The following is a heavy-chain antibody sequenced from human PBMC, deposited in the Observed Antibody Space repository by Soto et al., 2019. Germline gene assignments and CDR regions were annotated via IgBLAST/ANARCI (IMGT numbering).Heavy chain of an antibody. Sequence: GGSLRLSCAASGFSFSSYTMHWVRQAPGKGLEWVAVMSYDGSNKYYADSVKGRFTISRDNSKKTLYLRIDSLRAEDTAVYYCAAARDYYFYPMDVWGQGTTVTVSS. CDR1: GFSFSSYT. CDR3: AAARDYYFYPMDV. CDR2: MSYDGSNK. V-gene: IGHV3-30-3*01. J-gene: IGHJ6*02. D-gene: IGHD6-13*01.